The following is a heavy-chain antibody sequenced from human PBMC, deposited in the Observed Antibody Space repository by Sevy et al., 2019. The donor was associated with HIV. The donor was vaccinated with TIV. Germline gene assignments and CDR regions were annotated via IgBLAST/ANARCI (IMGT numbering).Heavy chain of an antibody. V-gene: IGHV3-30*04. Sequence: GGSLRLSCAASGFTFSEEALHWVRQAPGKGLEWVAVMSYVGNSENYADAAKGRFIISRENSKNTLYLDMNSLRPEDTAVYYSARLSPCGGDCYYYDHWGQGTLVTVSS. D-gene: IGHD2-21*02. J-gene: IGHJ4*02. CDR2: MSYVGNSE. CDR3: ARLSPCGGDCYYYDH. CDR1: GFTFSEEA.